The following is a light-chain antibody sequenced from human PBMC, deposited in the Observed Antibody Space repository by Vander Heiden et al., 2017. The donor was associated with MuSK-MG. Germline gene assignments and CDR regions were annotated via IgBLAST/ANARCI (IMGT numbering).Light chain of an antibody. CDR1: SSNIGAGYD. Sequence: QSLLPHPPSVSSPPVQRLTISRTGISSNIGAGYDVHWYQQLPGTAPKLLIYGNSNRPSGVPDRFSGYKAGTSASLAITGLQAEDEADYYCQSYDSSLSGSRVFGGGTKLTVL. V-gene: IGLV1-40*01. CDR3: QSYDSSLSGSRV. J-gene: IGLJ3*02. CDR2: GNS.